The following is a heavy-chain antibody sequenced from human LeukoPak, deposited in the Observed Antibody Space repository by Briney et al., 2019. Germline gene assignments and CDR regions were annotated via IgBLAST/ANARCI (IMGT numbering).Heavy chain of an antibody. Sequence: GGSLRLSRTASGFTFSNYATSWVRQAPGKGLEWVSTISGSDGSTYYADSVKGRFTISRDNSKNTLYLQMNSLRVEDTAVYYCAKGRGYCTGGSCYSDYWGQGTLVTVSS. CDR2: ISGSDGST. CDR1: GFTFSNYA. V-gene: IGHV3-23*01. J-gene: IGHJ4*02. D-gene: IGHD2-15*01. CDR3: AKGRGYCTGGSCYSDY.